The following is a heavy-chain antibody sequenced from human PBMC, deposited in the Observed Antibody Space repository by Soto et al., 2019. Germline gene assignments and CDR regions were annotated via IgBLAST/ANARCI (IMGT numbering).Heavy chain of an antibody. CDR2: INPDSGGT. Sequence: ASVKVSCKASGYTFSGYYMHWVRQAPGQGLEWMGWINPDSGGTNYAQKFQGRVTMTRDTSISTAYMELSRLRSDDTAVYYCTRKVRDYNFDYWGQGALVTVAS. CDR3: TRKVRDYNFDY. D-gene: IGHD4-17*01. J-gene: IGHJ4*02. V-gene: IGHV1-2*02. CDR1: GYTFSGYY.